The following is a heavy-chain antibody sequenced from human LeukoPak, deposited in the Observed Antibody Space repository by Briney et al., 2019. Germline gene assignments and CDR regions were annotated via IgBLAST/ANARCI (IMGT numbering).Heavy chain of an antibody. CDR3: ARGRLVAVPTAVPNWFDP. CDR2: IYYSGST. J-gene: IGHJ5*02. D-gene: IGHD2-2*01. Sequence: SETLSLTCTVSGESISGYYWSWIRQPPGKGLEWIGYIYYSGSTNYNPSLKSRVTISVDTSKNQFSLKLSSVTAADTAVYYCARGRLVAVPTAVPNWFDPWGQGTLVTVSS. CDR1: GESISGYY. V-gene: IGHV4-59*12.